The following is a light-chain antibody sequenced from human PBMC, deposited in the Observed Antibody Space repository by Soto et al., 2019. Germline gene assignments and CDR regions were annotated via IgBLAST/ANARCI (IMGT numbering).Light chain of an antibody. V-gene: IGLV2-14*03. Sequence: QSALTQPASASGSPGQSITISCSGTNTDVGAYDYVSWYQQHPGKAPKLILYDVINRPSGVSDRFSGSKSGNTASLTISGLQAEDEAEYFCSSYSTISNLVFGTGTKLTVL. CDR1: NTDVGAYDY. CDR2: DVI. CDR3: SSYSTISNLV. J-gene: IGLJ1*01.